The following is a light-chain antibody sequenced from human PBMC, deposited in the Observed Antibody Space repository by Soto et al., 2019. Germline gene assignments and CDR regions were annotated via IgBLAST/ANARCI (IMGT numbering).Light chain of an antibody. V-gene: IGKV3-15*01. J-gene: IGKJ4*01. Sequence: TVMTQSPAALSVSPGDRASLSCRASQSVGDNLAWYQVRPGQSPRLLIYDASTRATGVPVRFTGSGSGTEFTLTIASLQSDDIAIYYCQQYEDWPPLTFGGGTKV. CDR1: QSVGDN. CDR3: QQYEDWPPLT. CDR2: DAS.